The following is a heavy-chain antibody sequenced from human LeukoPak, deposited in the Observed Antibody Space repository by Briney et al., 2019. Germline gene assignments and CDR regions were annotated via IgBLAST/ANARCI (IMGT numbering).Heavy chain of an antibody. V-gene: IGHV3-48*01. CDR1: GFTFSSYS. CDR3: ARDTGQTTYWPSPDFFDY. CDR2: ISSKTNTK. D-gene: IGHD1-14*01. J-gene: IGHJ4*02. Sequence: PGGSLRLSCVASGFTFSSYSMNWVRQAPGKGLEWVAYISSKTNTKYYGDSVKDRFSISRDNAKNSLYLQMNSLRAEDTALYFCARDTGQTTYWPSPDFFDYWGRGILVTVSS.